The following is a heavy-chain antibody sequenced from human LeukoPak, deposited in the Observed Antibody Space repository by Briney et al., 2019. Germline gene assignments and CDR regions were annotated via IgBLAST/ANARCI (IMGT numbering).Heavy chain of an antibody. CDR2: VSYEGSYT. Sequence: GRSLRLSCAASGFTFNNYGMHWVRRAPGKGLEWVAVVSYEGSYTYYADSVKGRFTISRDNSKSSLYLQLNSLRAEDTAVYYCAKEFSGYGFDYWGQGTLVTVSS. V-gene: IGHV3-30*18. J-gene: IGHJ4*02. CDR1: GFTFNNYG. CDR3: AKEFSGYGFDY. D-gene: IGHD5-12*01.